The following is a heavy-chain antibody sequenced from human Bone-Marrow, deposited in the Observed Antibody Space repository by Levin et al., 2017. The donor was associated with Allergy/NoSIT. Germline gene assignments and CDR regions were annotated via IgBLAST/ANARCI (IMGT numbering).Heavy chain of an antibody. CDR2: IHYTGST. Sequence: SETLSLTCSVSGESIRSGNNYWSWIRQSPGKGLQWIGHIHYTGSTIYNPSLETGVLISLDMSKNQVSLKLTSVTGTDTAVYFCARGLSTGADYYFDKWGQGTLVSVSS. V-gene: IGHV4-61*01. CDR1: GESIRSGNNY. D-gene: IGHD1-14*01. J-gene: IGHJ4*02. CDR3: ARGLSTGADYYFDK.